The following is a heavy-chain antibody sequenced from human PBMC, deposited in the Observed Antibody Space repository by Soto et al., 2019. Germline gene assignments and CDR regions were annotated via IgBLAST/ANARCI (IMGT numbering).Heavy chain of an antibody. CDR3: ARDGSSSWYTFFDY. J-gene: IGHJ4*02. V-gene: IGHV3-30-3*01. CDR2: ISYDGSNK. CDR1: GFTFSSYA. D-gene: IGHD6-13*01. Sequence: QVQLVESGGGVVQPGRSLRLSCAASGFTFSSYAMHWVRQAPGKGLEWVAVISYDGSNKYYADSVKGRFTISRDNSKNTLYLQMNSLRAEDTAVYYCARDGSSSWYTFFDYGGQGTLVIVSS.